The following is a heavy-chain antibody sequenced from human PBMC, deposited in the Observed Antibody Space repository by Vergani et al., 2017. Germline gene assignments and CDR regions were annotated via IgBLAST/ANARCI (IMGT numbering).Heavy chain of an antibody. J-gene: IGHJ6*03. CDR3: AREFYSNYYYYYYMDV. D-gene: IGHD4-11*01. V-gene: IGHV4-61*02. Sequence: QVQLQESGPGLVKPSQTLSLTCGVSGGSISSGTYYWSWIRQPAGKGLEWIGRIYTSGSTNYNPSLKSRVTMSVDTSKNQFSLKLSSVTAADTAVYYCAREFYSNYYYYYYMDVWGKGTTVTVSS. CDR2: IYTSGST. CDR1: GGSISSGTYY.